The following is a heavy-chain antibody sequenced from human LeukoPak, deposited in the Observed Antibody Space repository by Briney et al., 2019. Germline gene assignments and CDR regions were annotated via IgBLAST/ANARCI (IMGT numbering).Heavy chain of an antibody. J-gene: IGHJ4*02. CDR2: ISYDGSNK. V-gene: IGHV3-30*09. CDR3: ARANTPFADY. D-gene: IGHD2-2*02. Sequence: GGSLRLSCAASRFTFSIYDMHWVRQAPGKGLEWVAVISYDGSNKYYADSVKGRFAISRDNSKNTVYLQMNSLRVEDTAVYYCARANTPFADYWGQGTLVTVSS. CDR1: RFTFSIYD.